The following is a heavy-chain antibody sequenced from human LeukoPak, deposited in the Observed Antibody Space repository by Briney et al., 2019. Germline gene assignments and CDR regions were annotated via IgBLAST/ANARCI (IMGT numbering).Heavy chain of an antibody. V-gene: IGHV1-18*04. CDR3: ARDLGNYDFWSGYYPVYFDY. J-gene: IGHJ4*02. CDR2: ISAYNGNT. D-gene: IGHD3-3*01. Sequence: ASVKVSCKASGYTFTSYYMHWVRQAPGQGLEWMGWISAYNGNTNYAQKLQGRVTMTTDTSTSTAYMELRSLRSDDTAVYYCARDLGNYDFWSGYYPVYFDYWGQGTLVTVSS. CDR1: GYTFTSYY.